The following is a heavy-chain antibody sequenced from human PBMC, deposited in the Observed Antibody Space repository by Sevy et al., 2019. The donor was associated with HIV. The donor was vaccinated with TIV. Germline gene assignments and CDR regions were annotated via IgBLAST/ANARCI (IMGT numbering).Heavy chain of an antibody. CDR1: GFTFGDYA. V-gene: IGHV3-49*03. J-gene: IGHJ4*02. D-gene: IGHD2-21*02. CDR3: TRRASRVYGDHLNLY. CDR2: IRSETYGETT. Sequence: GGSLRLSCTASGFTFGDYAMSWFRQAPGRGLEWVGFIRSETYGETTEDAASVKGRFTVPRDDSKSIVYLQMNSLKTEDTAVYYCTRRASRVYGDHLNLYWGQGTLVTVSS.